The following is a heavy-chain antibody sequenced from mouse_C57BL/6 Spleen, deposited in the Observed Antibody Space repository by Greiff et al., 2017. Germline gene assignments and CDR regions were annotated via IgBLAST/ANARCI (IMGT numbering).Heavy chain of an antibody. CDR3: ARKDYYGSSYGFDY. J-gene: IGHJ2*01. CDR1: GFTFSDYG. CDR2: ISSGSSTI. Sequence: EVKLMESGGGLVKPGGSLKLSCAASGFTFSDYGMHWVRQAPEKGLEWVAYISSGSSTIYYADTVKGRFTIAKDNAKNTLFLQMTSLRSEDTARYYCARKDYYGSSYGFDYWGQGTTLTVSS. V-gene: IGHV5-17*01. D-gene: IGHD1-1*01.